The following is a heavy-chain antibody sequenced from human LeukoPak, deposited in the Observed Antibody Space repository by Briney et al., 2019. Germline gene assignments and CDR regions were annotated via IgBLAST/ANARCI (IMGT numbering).Heavy chain of an antibody. CDR1: GGSISSYY. CDR2: IYYSGST. CDR3: ARDSGGSWYGRAYYYYYMDV. Sequence: SETLSLTCTVSGGSISSYYWSWIRQPPGKGLEWIGYIYYSGSTNYNPSLKSRVTISVDTSKNQFSLKLSSVTAADTAVYYCARDSGGSWYGRAYYYYYMDVWGKGTTVTVSS. D-gene: IGHD6-13*01. V-gene: IGHV4-59*01. J-gene: IGHJ6*03.